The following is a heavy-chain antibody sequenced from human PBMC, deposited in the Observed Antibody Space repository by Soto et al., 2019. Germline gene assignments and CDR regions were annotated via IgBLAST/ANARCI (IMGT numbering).Heavy chain of an antibody. J-gene: IGHJ5*02. D-gene: IGHD2-15*01. CDR2: IWYDGITK. CDR1: GFTFTSYA. CDR3: ARAKTASDCSGYTCYCGIHP. Sequence: QMQLVESGGGVVQPGTSLRLSCVGSGFTFTSYAIHWVRQTPGKGLEWLAVIWYDGITKFHTASVKGRFAISRDNSTNTVYLKMNSLRAEDTALYYCARAKTASDCSGYTCYCGIHPGSQGTLVTVSS. V-gene: IGHV3-33*01.